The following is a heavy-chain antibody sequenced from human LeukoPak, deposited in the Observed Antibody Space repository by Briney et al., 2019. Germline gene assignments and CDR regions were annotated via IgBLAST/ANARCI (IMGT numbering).Heavy chain of an antibody. CDR3: AKNVEGYCRGGSCYYYSYYMDV. D-gene: IGHD2-15*01. J-gene: IGHJ6*03. CDR1: GGSISSYY. CDR2: IYYSGST. V-gene: IGHV4-59*01. Sequence: PSETLSLTCTVSGGSISSYYWSWIRQPPGKGLEWIGYIYYSGSTNYNPSLKSRVTISVDTSKNQFSLKLSSVTAADTAVYCCAKNVEGYCRGGSCYYYSYYMDVWGKGTTVTVSS.